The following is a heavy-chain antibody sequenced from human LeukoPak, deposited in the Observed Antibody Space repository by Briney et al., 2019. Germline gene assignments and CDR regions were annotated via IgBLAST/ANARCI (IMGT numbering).Heavy chain of an antibody. CDR1: GGSISSYY. V-gene: IGHV4-59*01. Sequence: SETLSLTCTVSGGSISSYYWSWIRQPPGKGLEWIGYIYYSVSTNYNPSLKSRVTISVDTSKNQFSLKLSSVTAADTAVYYCARSIGYSSGWLGYWGQGTLVTVSS. D-gene: IGHD6-19*01. CDR2: IYYSVST. J-gene: IGHJ4*02. CDR3: ARSIGYSSGWLGY.